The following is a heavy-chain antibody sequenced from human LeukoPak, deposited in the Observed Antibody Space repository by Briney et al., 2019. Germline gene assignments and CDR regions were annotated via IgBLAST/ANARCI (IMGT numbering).Heavy chain of an antibody. CDR1: GFTFSSFS. CDR3: ARAGSSGWYVPDFDY. J-gene: IGHJ4*02. Sequence: GGSLRLSCAASGFTFSSFSMNWVRQAPGKGLEWVSSIYSTTTYIYYADSVKGRFTISRDNAKNSLYLQMNSLRAEDTAVYYCARAGSSGWYVPDFDYWGQGTLVTVSS. CDR2: IYSTTTYI. V-gene: IGHV3-21*01. D-gene: IGHD6-19*01.